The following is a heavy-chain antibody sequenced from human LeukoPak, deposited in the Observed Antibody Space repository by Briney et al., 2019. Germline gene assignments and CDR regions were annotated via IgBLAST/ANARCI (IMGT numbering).Heavy chain of an antibody. V-gene: IGHV3-20*04. J-gene: IGHJ6*03. CDR3: ARVATTYYYYYYYMDV. CDR2: INWNGGST. CDR1: GFTFSNAW. Sequence: PGGSLRLSCAASGFTFSNAWMSWVRQAPGKGLEWVSGINWNGGSTVYADSVKGRFTISRDNAKNSLYLQMNSLRAEDTALYYCARVATTYYYYYYYMDVWGKGTTVTVSS. D-gene: IGHD5-12*01.